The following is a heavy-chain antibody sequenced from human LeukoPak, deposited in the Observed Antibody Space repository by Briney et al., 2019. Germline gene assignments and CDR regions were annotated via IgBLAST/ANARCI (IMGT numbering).Heavy chain of an antibody. CDR3: ARFITMMSIGNWFDP. D-gene: IGHD3-22*01. J-gene: IGHJ5*02. V-gene: IGHV3-66*02. CDR1: GFTVSSNY. Sequence: GGSLRLSCAASGFTVSSNYMSWVRQAPGKGLEWVSVIYSGGSTYYADSVKGRFTISRDSSKNTLYLQMNSLRAEDTAVYYCARFITMMSIGNWFDPWGQGTLVTVSS. CDR2: IYSGGST.